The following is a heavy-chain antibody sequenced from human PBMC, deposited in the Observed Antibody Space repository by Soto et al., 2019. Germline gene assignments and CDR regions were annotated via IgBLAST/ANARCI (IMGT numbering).Heavy chain of an antibody. Sequence: QVQLVESGGGVAQPGRSLRLSCAASGFTFSSHSMHWVRQAPGKGLEWVAVISFDGSYKYYAASVKGRFTISRDNSKYTLSLQMNSLRAEDTAVYYCARGASITVAGTSFDYWGQGTLVTVSS. D-gene: IGHD6-19*01. V-gene: IGHV3-30-3*01. CDR3: ARGASITVAGTSFDY. CDR2: ISFDGSYK. J-gene: IGHJ4*02. CDR1: GFTFSSHS.